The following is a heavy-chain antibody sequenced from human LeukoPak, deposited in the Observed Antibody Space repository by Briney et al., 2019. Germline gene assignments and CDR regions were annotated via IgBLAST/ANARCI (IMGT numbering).Heavy chain of an antibody. V-gene: IGHV1-18*01. CDR2: ISAYNGNT. CDR3: ARDLMIAVAGTAFDY. CDR1: GGTFSSYA. Sequence: ASVKVSCKASGGTFSSYAISWVRQAPGQGLEWMGWISAYNGNTNYAQKLQGRVTVITDTSTSTAYMELRSLRSDDTAVYYCARDLMIAVAGTAFDYWGQGTLVTVSS. D-gene: IGHD6-19*01. J-gene: IGHJ4*02.